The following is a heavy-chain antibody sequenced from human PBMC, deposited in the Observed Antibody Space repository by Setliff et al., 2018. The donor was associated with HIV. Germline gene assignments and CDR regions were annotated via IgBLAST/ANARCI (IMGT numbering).Heavy chain of an antibody. J-gene: IGHJ4*02. CDR3: ATRPRGFDY. Sequence: GASVKVSCKASGYTFTRYGITWVRQAPGQGLEWMGWISTNNGETNYAQKLQGRVTMTTDTSTSMAYMELSSLRSEDTAVYYCATRPRGFDYWGQGTLVTVSS. CDR1: GYTFTRYG. CDR2: ISTNNGET. V-gene: IGHV1-18*01.